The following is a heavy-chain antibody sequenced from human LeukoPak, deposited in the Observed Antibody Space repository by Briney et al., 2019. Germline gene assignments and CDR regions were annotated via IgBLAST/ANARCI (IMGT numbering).Heavy chain of an antibody. CDR1: GFTFSSYG. Sequence: GGSLRLSCAASGFTFSSYGMHWVRQAPGKGLEWVAFIRYDGSNKYYADSVKGRFTISRDNSKNTLYLQMNSLRAEDTAVYYCAKAYYDSSVVYYYYYMDVWGKGTTVTISS. CDR3: AKAYYDSSVVYYYYYMDV. J-gene: IGHJ6*03. CDR2: IRYDGSNK. D-gene: IGHD3-22*01. V-gene: IGHV3-30*02.